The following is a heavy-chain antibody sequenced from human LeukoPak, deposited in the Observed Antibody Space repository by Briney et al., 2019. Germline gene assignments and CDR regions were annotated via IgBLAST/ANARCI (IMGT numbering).Heavy chain of an antibody. Sequence: PGGSLRLSCAASGFTFSSYAMHWVRQAPGKGLEWVAVISYDGSNKYYADSVKGGFTISRDNSKNTLYLQMNSLRAEDTAVYYCARDVGYYFDYWGQGTLVTVSS. V-gene: IGHV3-30-3*01. D-gene: IGHD1-26*01. CDR3: ARDVGYYFDY. CDR2: ISYDGSNK. CDR1: GFTFSSYA. J-gene: IGHJ4*02.